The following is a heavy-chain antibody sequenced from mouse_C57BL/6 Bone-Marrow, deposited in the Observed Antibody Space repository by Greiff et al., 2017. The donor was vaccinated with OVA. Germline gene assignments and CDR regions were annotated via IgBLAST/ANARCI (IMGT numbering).Heavy chain of an antibody. J-gene: IGHJ2*01. CDR2: IYPGNSDT. V-gene: IGHV1-5*01. CDR3: KRNCYYFDY. CDR1: GYTFTSYW. D-gene: IGHD4-1*01. Sequence: VQLQQSGTVLARPGASVKMSCKTSGYTFTSYWMHWVKQRPGQGLAWIGAIYPGNSDTSYTQKFNGKAKLTAVTSASMAYMELSRLTNEDAEVYYCKRNCYYFDYWGQGTTLTVSS.